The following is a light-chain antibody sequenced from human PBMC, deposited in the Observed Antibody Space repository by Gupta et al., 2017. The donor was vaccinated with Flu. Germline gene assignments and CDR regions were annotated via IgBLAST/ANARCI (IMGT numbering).Light chain of an antibody. CDR2: EGS. CDR1: SSEVGSYNL. V-gene: IGLV2-23*01. Sequence: QSALTQPAYVSESTDASITISCTGTSSEVGSYNLVSWYQQHPGKAPNLMIYEGSKRPSVVSSRFSGSKAGNTASLTISGHQAEDEADYYCSSHAVSISYVFGTGTKCTVL. J-gene: IGLJ1*01. CDR3: SSHAVSISYV.